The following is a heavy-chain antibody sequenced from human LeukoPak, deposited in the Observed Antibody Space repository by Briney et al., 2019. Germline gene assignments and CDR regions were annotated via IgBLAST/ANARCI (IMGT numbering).Heavy chain of an antibody. V-gene: IGHV3-30*18. CDR2: ISYDGSNK. CDR3: AKVLRGYTYGPYYYYGMDV. J-gene: IGHJ6*02. CDR1: GFTFSNYG. D-gene: IGHD5-18*01. Sequence: GGSLRLSCAASGFTFSNYGMHWVRQAPGKGLEWVAVISYDGSNKYYADSVKGRFTISRDNSKNTLHLQMTSLRAEDTAVYYCAKVLRGYTYGPYYYYGMDVWGQGTTVTVSS.